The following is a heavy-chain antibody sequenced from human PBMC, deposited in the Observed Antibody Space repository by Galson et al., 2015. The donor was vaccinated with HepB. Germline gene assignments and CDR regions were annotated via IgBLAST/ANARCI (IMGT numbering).Heavy chain of an antibody. CDR2: ISSSSSYI. Sequence: SLRLSCAASGFTFSSYSMNWVRQAPGKGLEWVSSISSSSSYIYYADPVKGRFTISRDNAKNSLYLQMNSLRAEDTAVYYCARDAVAGITIFGDHYYGMDVWGQGTTVTVSS. J-gene: IGHJ6*02. D-gene: IGHD3-3*01. V-gene: IGHV3-21*01. CDR1: GFTFSSYS. CDR3: ARDAVAGITIFGDHYYGMDV.